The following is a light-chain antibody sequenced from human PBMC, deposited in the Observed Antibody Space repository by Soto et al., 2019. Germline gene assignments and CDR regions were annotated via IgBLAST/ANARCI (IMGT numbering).Light chain of an antibody. J-gene: IGLJ2*01. CDR1: SSDVGSYNR. CDR3: GSFTSSSTVV. CDR2: EVN. Sequence: QSALTQPPSVSGSPGQSVTISCTGTSSDVGSYNRVSWYQQPPGTAPKLMIYEVNNRPSGVPDRFSGSKSGNTASLTISGLQAEDEADYYCGSFTSSSTVVFGGGTKLTV. V-gene: IGLV2-18*02.